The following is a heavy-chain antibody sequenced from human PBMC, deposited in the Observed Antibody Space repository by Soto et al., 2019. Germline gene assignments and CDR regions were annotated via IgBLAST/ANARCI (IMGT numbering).Heavy chain of an antibody. CDR2: IYYSGST. CDR1: GGSISSYY. Sequence: SETLSLTCPVSGGSISSYYWSWIRQPPGKGLEWIGYIYYSGSTNYNPSLKSRVTISVDTSKNQFSLKLSSVTAADTAVYYCARVPLYWGQGTLVTVSS. V-gene: IGHV4-59*12. J-gene: IGHJ4*02. CDR3: ARVPLY.